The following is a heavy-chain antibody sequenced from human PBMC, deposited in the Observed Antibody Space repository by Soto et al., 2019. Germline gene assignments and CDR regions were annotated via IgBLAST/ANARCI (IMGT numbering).Heavy chain of an antibody. CDR1: GFTFSSYS. J-gene: IGHJ3*02. V-gene: IGHV3-48*02. D-gene: IGHD6-19*01. CDR3: ARDGSGWNDAFDI. Sequence: PGGSLRLSCAASGFTFSSYSMNWVRQAPGKGLEWVSYISSSSTIYYADSVKGRFTISRDNAKNSLYLQMNSLRDEDTAVYYCARDGSGWNDAFDIWGQGTMVTVSS. CDR2: ISSSSTI.